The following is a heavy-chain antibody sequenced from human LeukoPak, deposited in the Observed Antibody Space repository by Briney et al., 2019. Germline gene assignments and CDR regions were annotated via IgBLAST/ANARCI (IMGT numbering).Heavy chain of an antibody. CDR2: IYYSGST. CDR3: ARERYCSSTSQIRSCLAVPEGHAFDI. D-gene: IGHD2-2*01. CDR1: GGSISSGDYY. J-gene: IGHJ3*02. Sequence: PSQTLSLTCTVSGGSISSGDYYWSWIRQPPGKGLEWTGYIYYSGSTYYNPSLKSRVTISVDRSKNQFSLKLSSVTAADTAVYYCARERYCSSTSQIRSCLAVPEGHAFDIWGQGTMVTVSS. V-gene: IGHV4-30-4*01.